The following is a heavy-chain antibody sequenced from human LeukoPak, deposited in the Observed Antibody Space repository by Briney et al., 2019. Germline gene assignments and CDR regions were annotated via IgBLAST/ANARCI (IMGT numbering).Heavy chain of an antibody. J-gene: IGHJ4*02. V-gene: IGHV5-51*01. CDR1: GYSFTSYW. CDR2: IYPGDSDT. CDR3: ARVAVTGTLSEYFDS. Sequence: ESLKISCKGSGYSFTSYWVAWVRQTPGKGLEWMGIIYPGDSDTRYSPSFQGQVTVSVDKSISTAYLQWSSLKASDTAMYYCARVAVTGTLSEYFDSGGQGTLVTVSS. D-gene: IGHD1-20*01.